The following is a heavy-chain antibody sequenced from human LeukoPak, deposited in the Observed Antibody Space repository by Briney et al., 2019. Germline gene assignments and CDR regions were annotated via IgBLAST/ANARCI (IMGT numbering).Heavy chain of an antibody. CDR1: GYTFTTYG. CDR3: ARDPSATTVTYIDY. J-gene: IGHJ4*02. D-gene: IGHD4-17*01. Sequence: ASVKVSCKASGYTFTTYGISWVRQAPGQGLEWMGWISTYNRNTNYAQKLQGRVTMTTDTSTSTAYMEVRSLRSDDTAVYYCARDPSATTVTYIDYWGQRTLVTVSS. CDR2: ISTYNRNT. V-gene: IGHV1-18*01.